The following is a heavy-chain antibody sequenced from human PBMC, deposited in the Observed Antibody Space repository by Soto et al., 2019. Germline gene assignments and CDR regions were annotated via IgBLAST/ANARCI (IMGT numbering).Heavy chain of an antibody. CDR1: GYTFTNYD. D-gene: IGHD3-16*01. V-gene: IGHV1-8*01. CDR2: MNPDSGNT. Sequence: QVQLVQSGAEVKKPGASVKVSCKASGYTFTNYDIHWVRQATGQGLEWMGWMNPDSGNTGQSKQFLGRVTMTRDTSISTASMEMSSLRSEDTAVYYCARGRFRRTWFDPWGQGTLVTVSP. J-gene: IGHJ5*02. CDR3: ARGRFRRTWFDP.